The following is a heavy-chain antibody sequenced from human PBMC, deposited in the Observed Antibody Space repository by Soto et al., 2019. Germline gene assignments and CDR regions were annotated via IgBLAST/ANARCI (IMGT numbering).Heavy chain of an antibody. J-gene: IGHJ6*02. CDR2: IYYSGNT. CDR1: GGSISSYY. Sequence: SETLSLTCTVSGGSISSYYWSWIRQPPGKGLEWIGYIYYSGNTNYNPSLKSRVTISVDTSKNQFSLKLSSVTAADTAVYYCARDGYSYETTSYGMDVWGQGTTVTVSS. D-gene: IGHD5-18*01. V-gene: IGHV4-59*12. CDR3: ARDGYSYETTSYGMDV.